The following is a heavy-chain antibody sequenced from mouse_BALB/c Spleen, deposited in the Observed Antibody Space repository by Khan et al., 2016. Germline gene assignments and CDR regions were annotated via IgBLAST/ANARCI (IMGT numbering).Heavy chain of an antibody. J-gene: IGHJ3*01. CDR1: GYTFTDYH. CDR2: INPNNGGS. CDR3: GRPGLRGAWFAY. D-gene: IGHD2-4*01. V-gene: IGHV1-18*01. Sequence: VRLQQSGPELVKPGASVKIPCKASGYTFTDYHLDWVKQRPGKSLEWIGDINPNNGGSMYNQNFKGKATLTVDKSSSTAYMELRSLTSEDTEGNYSGRPGLRGAWFAYWGQGTLVTVSS.